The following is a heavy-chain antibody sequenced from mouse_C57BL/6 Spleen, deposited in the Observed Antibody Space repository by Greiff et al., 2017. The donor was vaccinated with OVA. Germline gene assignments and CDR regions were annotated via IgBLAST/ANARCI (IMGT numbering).Heavy chain of an antibody. Sequence: EVQLVESGGGLVQPGGSLSLSCAASGFTFTDYYMSWVRQPPGKALEWLGFIRNKANGYTTEYSASVKGRFTISRDNSQSILYLQMNALRAEDSATYYCARSAYGSSYFDYWGQGTTLTVSS. CDR3: ARSAYGSSYFDY. V-gene: IGHV7-3*01. CDR1: GFTFTDYY. J-gene: IGHJ2*01. CDR2: IRNKANGYTT. D-gene: IGHD1-1*01.